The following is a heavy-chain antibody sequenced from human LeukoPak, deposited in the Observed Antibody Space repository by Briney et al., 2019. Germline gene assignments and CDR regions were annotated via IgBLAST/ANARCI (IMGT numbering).Heavy chain of an antibody. CDR1: GSYW. Sequence: GGSLRLSCAASGSYWMHWVRQAPGKGLVWVSRINTDGSTTSYADSVKGRFTISRDNAKNTLYLQMNSLRADDTAVYYCARGEMVQVYWGQGTLVTVSS. V-gene: IGHV3-74*01. CDR2: INTDGSTT. J-gene: IGHJ4*02. CDR3: ARGEMVQVY. D-gene: IGHD5-24*01.